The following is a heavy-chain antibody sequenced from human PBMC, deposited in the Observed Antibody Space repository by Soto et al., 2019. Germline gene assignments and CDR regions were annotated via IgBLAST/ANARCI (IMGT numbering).Heavy chain of an antibody. CDR1: GYTFTGYY. CDR3: AREFVAAGKVPYYYYGMDV. D-gene: IGHD6-13*01. CDR2: INPNSGGT. Sequence: ASVKVSCKASGYTFTGYYMHWVRQAPGQGLEWMGWINPNSGGTNYAQKFQGRVTMTRDTSISTAYMELSRLRSDDTAVYYCAREFVAAGKVPYYYYGMDVWGQGTTVPVYS. J-gene: IGHJ6*02. V-gene: IGHV1-2*02.